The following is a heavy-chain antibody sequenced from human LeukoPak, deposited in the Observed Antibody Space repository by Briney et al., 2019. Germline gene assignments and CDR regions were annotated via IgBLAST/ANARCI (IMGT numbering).Heavy chain of an antibody. D-gene: IGHD3-22*01. CDR1: GFTFSTSW. CDR3: VRDMGYYDKV. Sequence: PGGSLRLSCATSGFTFSTSWMHWVRQAPGKGLVWVPRINTDGNTRDYADSVKGRFTIPRDNAKNTLYLQMNSLRAEDTAVYYCVRDMGYYDKVWGQGTLVTVSS. V-gene: IGHV3-74*01. CDR2: INTDGNTR. J-gene: IGHJ4*02.